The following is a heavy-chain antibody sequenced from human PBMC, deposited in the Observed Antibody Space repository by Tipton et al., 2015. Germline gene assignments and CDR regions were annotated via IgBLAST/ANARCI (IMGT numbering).Heavy chain of an antibody. Sequence: QVQLVQSGVEVKKPGASVKVSCKASGYSFTTYGIAWVRQAPGQGPEWMGWISGYNGNKNYAPKVQGRVTMTRDTSTNTVYMELRSLRSDDTAVYYCARDLAAETTDAFDIWGQGTIVTVSS. CDR1: GYSFTTYG. V-gene: IGHV1-18*01. CDR3: ARDLAAETTDAFDI. J-gene: IGHJ3*02. D-gene: IGHD6-13*01. CDR2: ISGYNGNK.